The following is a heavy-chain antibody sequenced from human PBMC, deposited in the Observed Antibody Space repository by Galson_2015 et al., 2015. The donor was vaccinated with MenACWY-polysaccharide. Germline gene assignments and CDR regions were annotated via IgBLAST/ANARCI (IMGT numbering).Heavy chain of an antibody. D-gene: IGHD6-25*01. Sequence: SLRLSCAASGFTFSHCGMHWVRQAPGKGLEWVAVIWYDGSNKYYADSVNGRFTISRDNSKNTLYLQMNSLRAEDTAMYYCVGDVGGIAAAGTKGWFDPWGQGSLVTVSS. CDR3: VGDVGGIAAAGTKGWFDP. CDR1: GFTFSHCG. V-gene: IGHV3-33*01. CDR2: IWYDGSNK. J-gene: IGHJ5*02.